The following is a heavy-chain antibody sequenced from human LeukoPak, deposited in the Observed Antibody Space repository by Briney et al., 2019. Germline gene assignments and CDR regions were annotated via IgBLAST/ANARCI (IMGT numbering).Heavy chain of an antibody. CDR2: IYPGDSDT. V-gene: IGHV5-51*01. D-gene: IGHD6-13*01. CDR1: GYIFTSYW. CDR3: ARLGRGSSSWFDY. Sequence: RGASLKISCKGSGYIFTSYWIGWVRQLPGKGLEWMGIIYPGDSDTRYSPSFQGQVTISADKSISTAYLQWSSLKASDTAMYYCARLGRGSSSWFDYWGQGTLVTVSS. J-gene: IGHJ4*02.